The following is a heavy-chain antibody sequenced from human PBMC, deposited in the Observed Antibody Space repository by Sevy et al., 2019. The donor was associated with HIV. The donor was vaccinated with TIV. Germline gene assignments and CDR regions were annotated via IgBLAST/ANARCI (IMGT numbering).Heavy chain of an antibody. Sequence: GGSLRLSCAASGFTFSTYAMNWVRQAPGKGLEWVSAISDSGDATYYADSVKGRLTISRDNSKNTLYLQMNSLRAEDTAVYYCANHYGDFIFDYWGQGTLVTVSS. CDR2: ISDSGDAT. V-gene: IGHV3-23*01. D-gene: IGHD2-21*02. CDR1: GFTFSTYA. J-gene: IGHJ4*02. CDR3: ANHYGDFIFDY.